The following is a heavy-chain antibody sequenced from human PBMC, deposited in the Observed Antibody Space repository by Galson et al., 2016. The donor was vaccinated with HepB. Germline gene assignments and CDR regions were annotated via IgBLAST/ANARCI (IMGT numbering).Heavy chain of an antibody. CDR2: INHSGSTEYN. V-gene: IGHV4-34*01. CDR1: GGSFSGYY. CDR3: AGGFPRGVATRAYHYYGLDV. J-gene: IGHJ6*02. Sequence: SETLSLTCAVYGGSFSGYYWSWIRQPPGKGLEWIGEINHSGSTEYNHYNPSLKSRVTIAVDTSKNQFSLKLSSVTAADTAVYYCAGGFPRGVATRAYHYYGLDVWGQGTTVSVSS. D-gene: IGHD5-12*01.